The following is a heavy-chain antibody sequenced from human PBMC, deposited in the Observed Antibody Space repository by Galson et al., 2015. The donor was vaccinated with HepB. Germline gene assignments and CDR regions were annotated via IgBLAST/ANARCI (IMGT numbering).Heavy chain of an antibody. CDR2: INWNSDNI. J-gene: IGHJ4*02. D-gene: IGHD2-15*01. V-gene: IGHV3-9*01. CDR1: GFIFGDYA. Sequence: SLRLSCAASGFIFGDYAMHWVRLAPGKGREWVSGINWNSDNIAYADSVKGRFTISRDNAKNSLYLQMNSLRSEETAVYFFAREPRGGSSSTLPFDYWGQGTLVTVSS. CDR3: AREPRGGSSSTLPFDY.